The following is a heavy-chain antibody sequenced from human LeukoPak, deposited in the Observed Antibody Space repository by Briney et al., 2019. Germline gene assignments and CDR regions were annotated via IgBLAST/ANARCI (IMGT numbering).Heavy chain of an antibody. V-gene: IGHV3-23*01. Sequence: PGGSLRLSCAASGFTFSSYAMSWVRQAPGKGLEWVSAISGSGGSTYYADSVKGRFTISRDNAKNSLYLQMNSLRAEDTAVYYCARVNRYCSGGSCYNYFDYWGQGTLVTVSS. D-gene: IGHD2-15*01. J-gene: IGHJ4*02. CDR1: GFTFSSYA. CDR3: ARVNRYCSGGSCYNYFDY. CDR2: ISGSGGST.